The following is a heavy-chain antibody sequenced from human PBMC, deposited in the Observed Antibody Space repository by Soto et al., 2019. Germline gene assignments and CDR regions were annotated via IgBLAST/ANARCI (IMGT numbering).Heavy chain of an antibody. J-gene: IGHJ4*02. V-gene: IGHV4-30-4*01. D-gene: IGHD5-18*01. Sequence: PSETLSLTCTVSGGSISSGDYYWSWIRQPPGKGLEWIGYIYYSGSTYYNPSLKSRVTISLDTSKNQFSLNLSFVTAADTAVYYCATMGTPATGLYYFDYWGQGTLVTVSS. CDR3: ATMGTPATGLYYFDY. CDR1: GGSISSGDYY. CDR2: IYYSGST.